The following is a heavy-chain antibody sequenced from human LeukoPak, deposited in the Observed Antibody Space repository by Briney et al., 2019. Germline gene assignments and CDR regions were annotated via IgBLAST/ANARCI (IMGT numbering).Heavy chain of an antibody. CDR1: GYSFTSYW. D-gene: IGHD5-18*01. CDR2: IYPGDSDT. J-gene: IGHJ5*02. V-gene: IGHV5-51*01. Sequence: GESLKISCKGSGYSFTSYWIGWVRQLPGKGLEWMGIIYPGDSDTGYSPSFQGQVTISADKSISTAYLQWSSLKASDTAMYYCARGKIQLWLQTVTWGQGTLVTVSS. CDR3: ARGKIQLWLQTVT.